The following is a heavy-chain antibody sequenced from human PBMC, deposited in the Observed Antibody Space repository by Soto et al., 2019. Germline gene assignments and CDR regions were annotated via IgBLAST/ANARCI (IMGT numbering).Heavy chain of an antibody. CDR2: IWSDGSKK. V-gene: IGHV3-33*01. D-gene: IGHD2-15*01. J-gene: IGHJ6*03. Sequence: QVQLVESGGGVVQSGRSLRLSCTVSGFPFASYAMHWVRQAPGKGLEWVAIIWSDGSKKYYADSVKGRFTISRDNSKNTLDLQMNSLRVEDTAVYYCARIPELVVVSADYYYMDVWGKGTTVTVSS. CDR3: ARIPELVVVSADYYYMDV. CDR1: GFPFASYA.